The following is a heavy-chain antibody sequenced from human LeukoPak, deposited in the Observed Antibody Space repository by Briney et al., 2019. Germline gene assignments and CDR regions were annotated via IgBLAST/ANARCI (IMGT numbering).Heavy chain of an antibody. J-gene: IGHJ3*02. D-gene: IGHD3-22*01. Sequence: SETLSLTCTVSGGSISSSSYYWGWIRQPPGKGLEWIGSIYYSGSTYYNPSLKSRVTISVDTSKNQFSLKLSSVTAADTAVYYCARRYYYDSSGYYSLYAFDIWGQGTMVTVSS. V-gene: IGHV4-39*07. CDR3: ARRYYYDSSGYYSLYAFDI. CDR1: GGSISSSSYY. CDR2: IYYSGST.